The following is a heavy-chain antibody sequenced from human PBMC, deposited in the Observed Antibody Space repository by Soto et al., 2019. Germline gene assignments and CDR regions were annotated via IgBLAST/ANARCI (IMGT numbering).Heavy chain of an antibody. D-gene: IGHD3-9*01. V-gene: IGHV1-18*01. J-gene: IGHJ4*02. CDR1: GYTFTSYG. Sequence: QVQLVQSGAEVKKPGASVKVSCKASGYTFTSYGISWVRQAPGQGLEWMGWISAYNGNTNYAQKLQGRDTMTTDTSTSTAYMELRSLRSDDTAVYYCARCNYDILTGYEYYFDYWGQGTLVTVSS. CDR3: ARCNYDILTGYEYYFDY. CDR2: ISAYNGNT.